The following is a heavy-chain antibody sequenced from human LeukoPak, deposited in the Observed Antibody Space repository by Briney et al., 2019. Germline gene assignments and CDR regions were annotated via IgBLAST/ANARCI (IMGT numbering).Heavy chain of an antibody. CDR3: AKYLGGLLRGDFDY. CDR2: ISGSGGST. Sequence: GGSLRLSCAASGFTFSSYAVSWVRQAPGKGLEWVSAISGSGGSTYYADSVKGRFTISRDNSKNTLYLQMNSLRAEDTAVYYCAKYLGGLLRGDFDYWGQGTLVTVSS. CDR1: GFTFSSYA. V-gene: IGHV3-23*01. D-gene: IGHD3-10*01. J-gene: IGHJ4*02.